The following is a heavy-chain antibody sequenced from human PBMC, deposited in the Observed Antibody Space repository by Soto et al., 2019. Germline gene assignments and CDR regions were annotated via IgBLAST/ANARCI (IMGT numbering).Heavy chain of an antibody. CDR2: IYSGGSI. V-gene: IGHV4-59*01. D-gene: IGHD2-2*02. CDR3: ARVDTGVYAFHI. J-gene: IGHJ3*02. CDR1: GGSITSYY. Sequence: SETLSLTCAVSGGSITSYYWSWIRQSPGKGLEWIGYIYSGGSISYNPSLRSRVTILLDTSKNQFSLRLTSATAADTAVYYCARVDTGVYAFHIWGHGTMVTVSS.